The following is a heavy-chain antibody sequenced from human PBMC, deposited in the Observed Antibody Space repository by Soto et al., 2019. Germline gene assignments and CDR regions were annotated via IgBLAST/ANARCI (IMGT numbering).Heavy chain of an antibody. CDR1: GFTFRSYS. J-gene: IGHJ6*03. Sequence: EVQLVESGGALVKPGGSLRLSCEASGFTFRSYSMNWVPQVPGKGLEWVPPMRRSGSDIYYADPVRGRFTISRDNAKNSLYLQMNSRRAEDTAVYYCARDYDYIWGSYRGKRGQYMDVWGKGSTVTVSS. CDR3: ARDYDYIWGSYRGKRGQYMDV. D-gene: IGHD3-16*02. V-gene: IGHV3-21*01. CDR2: MRRSGSDI.